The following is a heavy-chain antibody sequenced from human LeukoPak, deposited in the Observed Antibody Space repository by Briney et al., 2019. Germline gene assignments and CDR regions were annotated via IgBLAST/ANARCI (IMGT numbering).Heavy chain of an antibody. J-gene: IGHJ4*02. V-gene: IGHV1-18*01. D-gene: IGHD2-2*01. CDR1: GYTFTSYG. Sequence: ASVKVSCKASGYTFTSYGISWVRQAPGKGLEWMGWISGYNGNTNYAQKLQGRVTMTTDTSTSTAYMELRSLRSDDTAVYYCARGYCSSTSCSPGGYWGQGTLVTVSS. CDR2: ISGYNGNT. CDR3: ARGYCSSTSCSPGGY.